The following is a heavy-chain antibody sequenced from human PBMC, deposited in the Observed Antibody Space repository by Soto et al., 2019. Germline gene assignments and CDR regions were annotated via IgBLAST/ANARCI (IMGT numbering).Heavy chain of an antibody. V-gene: IGHV2-5*02. CDR2: IYWDDEL. CDR1: EVSLSPTSMG. J-gene: IGHJ4*02. CDR3: AHLTSENRYFSAGSCDY. D-gene: IGHD4-17*01. Sequence: QITLKESGPTLVKPTQTLTLTCAFSEVSLSPTSMGVGWIRRPPGKALEWVALIYWDDELRYSPSLKSRVSTTKAASKHQVLLTMTNMAPVETATYYCAHLTSENRYFSAGSCDYWGQGTPVTVSS.